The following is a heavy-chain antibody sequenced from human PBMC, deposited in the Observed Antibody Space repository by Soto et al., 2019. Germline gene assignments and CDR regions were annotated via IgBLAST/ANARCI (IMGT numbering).Heavy chain of an antibody. Sequence: QVQLVQSGAEVKKPGSSVNVSCTASGGTFSSYAIIWVRQAPGQRLEWMGGIIPIFGTANYPQKFQGRVTITADESTSTAYMELSSLRSEDTAVYYCARSRDGYTHGAFDIWGQGTMVTVSS. V-gene: IGHV1-69*01. CDR1: GGTFSSYA. J-gene: IGHJ3*02. D-gene: IGHD5-12*01. CDR2: IIPIFGTA. CDR3: ARSRDGYTHGAFDI.